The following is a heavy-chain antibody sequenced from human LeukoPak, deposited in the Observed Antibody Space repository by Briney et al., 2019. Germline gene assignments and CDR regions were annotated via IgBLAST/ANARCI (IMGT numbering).Heavy chain of an antibody. V-gene: IGHV1-2*02. CDR3: ATRPFDDYGGNRFDY. Sequence: GASVKVSCKASGYTFTGYYMHWVRQAPGQGLEWMGWINPNSGGANYAQKFQGRVTMTRDTSISTAYMELSRLRSDDTAVYYCATRPFDDYGGNRFDYWGQGTLVTVSS. J-gene: IGHJ4*02. CDR2: INPNSGGA. CDR1: GYTFTGYY. D-gene: IGHD4-23*01.